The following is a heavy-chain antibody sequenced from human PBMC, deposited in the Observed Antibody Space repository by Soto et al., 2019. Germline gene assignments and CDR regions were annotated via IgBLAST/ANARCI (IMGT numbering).Heavy chain of an antibody. CDR2: INHSGST. V-gene: IGHV4-34*01. CDR1: GGSFSGYY. J-gene: IGHJ4*02. D-gene: IGHD3-10*01. Sequence: SETLSLTCAVYGGSFSGYYWSWIRQPPGKGLEWIGEINHSGSTNYNPSLKSRVTISVDTSKNQFSLKLSSVTAADTAVYYCARGHYRGFSMVRGAYKVYFDYWGQGTLVTVSS. CDR3: ARGHYRGFSMVRGAYKVYFDY.